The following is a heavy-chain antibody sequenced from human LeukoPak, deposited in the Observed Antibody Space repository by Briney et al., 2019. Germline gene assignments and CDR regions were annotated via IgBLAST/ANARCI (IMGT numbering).Heavy chain of an antibody. CDR1: GYTLTELS. J-gene: IGHJ5*02. CDR3: ATDLGQQLTSVGWFDP. Sequence: ASVKVSCKVSGYTLTELSMHWVRQAPGKGLEWMGGFDPEDGETIYAQKFQGRVTMTEDTSTDTAYMELSSLRSEDTAVYYCATDLGQQLTSVGWFDPWGQGTLVTVSS. CDR2: FDPEDGET. V-gene: IGHV1-24*01. D-gene: IGHD6-13*01.